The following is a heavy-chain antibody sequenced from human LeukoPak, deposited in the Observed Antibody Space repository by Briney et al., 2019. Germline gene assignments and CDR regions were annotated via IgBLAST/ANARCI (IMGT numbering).Heavy chain of an antibody. CDR2: MNPNSGNT. D-gene: IGHD1-26*01. Sequence: ASVKVSCKASGYTFTSYDINRVRQATGQGLEWMGWMNPNSGNTGYAQKFQGRVTMTRNTSISTAYMELSSLRSEDTAVYYCARSSGSYSGGNGDYWGQGTLVTVSS. V-gene: IGHV1-8*01. CDR1: GYTFTSYD. J-gene: IGHJ4*02. CDR3: ARSSGSYSGGNGDY.